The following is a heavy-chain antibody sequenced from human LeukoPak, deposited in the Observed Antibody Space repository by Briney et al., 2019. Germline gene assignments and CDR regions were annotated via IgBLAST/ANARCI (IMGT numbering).Heavy chain of an antibody. V-gene: IGHV3-11*01. CDR2: MSGSGTTI. CDR1: GFTFSDYY. CDR3: VRDVDDYDHHRGDS. D-gene: IGHD4-17*01. J-gene: IGHJ4*02. Sequence: GGSLRLSCAASGFTFSDYYMTWIRQAPGKGLEWISYMSGSGTTIYYADSVKGRFTISRDNAKQTLFLQMNSLRAEDTAVYYCVRDVDDYDHHRGDSWGQGTLVTVSS.